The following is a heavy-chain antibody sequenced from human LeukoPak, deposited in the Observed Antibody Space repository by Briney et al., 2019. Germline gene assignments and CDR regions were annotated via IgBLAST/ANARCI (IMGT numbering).Heavy chain of an antibody. J-gene: IGHJ6*03. V-gene: IGHV4-59*01. D-gene: IGHD4-17*01. Sequence: SETLSLTCTVSGGSIGSYYWSWIRQPPGKGLEWIGYIYYGGSTNSGSTNYNPSLKSRLTISVDTSKDQFSLKLTSVTAADTAVYYCARVVSTAYYYYYMDVWGKGTTVTVTS. CDR2: IYYGGSTNSGST. CDR1: GGSIGSYY. CDR3: ARVVSTAYYYYYMDV.